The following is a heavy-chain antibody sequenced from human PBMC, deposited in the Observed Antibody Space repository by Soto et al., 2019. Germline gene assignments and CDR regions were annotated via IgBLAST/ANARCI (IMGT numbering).Heavy chain of an antibody. D-gene: IGHD1-7*01. CDR2: ISAKSGNT. CDR1: GYTFTTSG. Sequence: QLVQSGAEVKKPGASVKVSCKASGYTFTTSGFNWVRQAPGQGLEWMGWISAKSGNTNYAQKLQGRVTMTTDTSTSKVYMERKSLTSDDTAIYYCTSAGASDWNYVSTSSWGQGTLVTVSS. V-gene: IGHV1-18*04. CDR3: TSAGASDWNYVSTSS. J-gene: IGHJ4*02.